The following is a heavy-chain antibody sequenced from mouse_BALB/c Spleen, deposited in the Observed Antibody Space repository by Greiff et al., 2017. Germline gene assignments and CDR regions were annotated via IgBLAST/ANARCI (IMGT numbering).Heavy chain of an antibody. CDR3: ARREAYYAMDY. J-gene: IGHJ4*01. CDR1: GYSITSDYA. Sequence: EVKLQESGPGLVNPSQSLSLTCTVTGYSITSDYAWNWIRQFPGNKLEWMGYISYSGSTSYNPSLKSLISITRDTSKNQFFLQLNSVTTEDTATYYCARREAYYAMDYWGQGTSVTVSS. V-gene: IGHV3-2*02. CDR2: ISYSGST.